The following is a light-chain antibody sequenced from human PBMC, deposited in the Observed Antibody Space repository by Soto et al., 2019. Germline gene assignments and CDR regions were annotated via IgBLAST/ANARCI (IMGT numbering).Light chain of an antibody. CDR1: QSLDSW. J-gene: IGKJ1*01. CDR2: NAS. V-gene: IGKV1-5*03. CDR3: QQYHRFST. Sequence: DIQMTQSPSTLSASLEDRVTITCRASQSLDSWLAWYQQKPGKPPKLLIYNASNLEVGVPSRFSGSGSGTLFTLTISLLQHDDFANYYCQQYHRFSTFGQGTKVEIK.